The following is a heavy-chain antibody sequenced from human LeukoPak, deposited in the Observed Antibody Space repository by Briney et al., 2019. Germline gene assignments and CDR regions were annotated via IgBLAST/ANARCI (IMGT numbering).Heavy chain of an antibody. V-gene: IGHV3-23*01. J-gene: IGHJ4*02. CDR3: AKGTKGFDY. CDR1: GFTFSIFG. CDR2: ITNGGEDT. Sequence: GGPLRLSCAASGFTFSIFGMSWIRKAPGKGLERVSGITNGGEDTYYADSVKGRFTISRDNSKNTLFLQMNSLRAEDTAIYYCAKGTKGFDYWGQGTLVTVSS.